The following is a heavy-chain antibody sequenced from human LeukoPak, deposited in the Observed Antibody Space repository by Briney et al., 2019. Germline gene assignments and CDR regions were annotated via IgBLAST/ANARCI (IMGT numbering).Heavy chain of an antibody. CDR2: IFDSGTT. D-gene: IGHD3-3*01. V-gene: IGHV4-39*01. Sequence: SETLSLTCTVSGASISSNNYYWGWIRQPPGKGLEWIGSIFDSGTTYYNPSLKSRVTISVDTSKNQFSLKLSSVTAADTAVYYCARHASITIFGGGVDYWGQGTLVTVSS. J-gene: IGHJ4*02. CDR1: GASISSNNYY. CDR3: ARHASITIFGGGVDY.